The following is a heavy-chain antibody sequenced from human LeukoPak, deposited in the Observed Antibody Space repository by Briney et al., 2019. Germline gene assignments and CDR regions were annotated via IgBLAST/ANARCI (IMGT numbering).Heavy chain of an antibody. D-gene: IGHD4-17*01. CDR1: GFSFSGYG. CDR3: ARGHTAVTRHFDF. Sequence: KPGWSLRLSCAAPGFSFSGYGMHWVRQAPGKGLEWVSIISSGSSAIFTADALKGRFTISRDDAKNLLYLDMNSLRAEDTAVYYCARGHTAVTRHFDFWGQGTLVTVSS. V-gene: IGHV3-21*01. CDR2: ISSGSSAI. J-gene: IGHJ4*02.